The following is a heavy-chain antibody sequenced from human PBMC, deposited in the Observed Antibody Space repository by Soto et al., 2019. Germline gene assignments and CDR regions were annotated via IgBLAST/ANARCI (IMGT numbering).Heavy chain of an antibody. CDR3: ARARVTMIVVGGGGAFDI. J-gene: IGHJ3*02. D-gene: IGHD3-22*01. Sequence: SVKVSCKASGGTFSSYAISRVRQAPGQGLERMGGIIPIFGTANYGQKFQCRVTITADESTSTAYIELSSLRSEDTAVYYCARARVTMIVVGGGGAFDIWGQGTMVTVSS. V-gene: IGHV1-69*13. CDR2: IIPIFGTA. CDR1: GGTFSSYA.